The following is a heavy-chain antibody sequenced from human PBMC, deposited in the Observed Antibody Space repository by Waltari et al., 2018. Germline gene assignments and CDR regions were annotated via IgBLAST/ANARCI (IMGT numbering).Heavy chain of an antibody. CDR3: AKDWRRRLDYLDWLLFALDQ. J-gene: IGHJ4*02. CDR1: GFTVSDYA. D-gene: IGHD3-9*01. CDR2: ISGSADGP. Sequence: EMQLLESGGGLVQPGGSMRLSCEGTGFTVSDYAMSWVRQAPGKGLEGGSAISGSADGPYYAESVKGRFTISRDNSKNTLYLQMNSLRVEDTAVYYCAKDWRRRLDYLDWLLFALDQWGQGTLVTVSS. V-gene: IGHV3-23*01.